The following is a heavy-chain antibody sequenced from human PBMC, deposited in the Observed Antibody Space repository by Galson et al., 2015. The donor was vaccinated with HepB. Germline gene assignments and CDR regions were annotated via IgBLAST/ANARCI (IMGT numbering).Heavy chain of an antibody. D-gene: IGHD6-13*01. V-gene: IGHV3-23*01. CDR3: AKDRAAAGTPPDH. Sequence: SLRLSCAASGFTFDNYAMSWVRQAPGKGLEWVSAIGGRGFSTYYADSGKGPFSLPRDNSKKTLYLQMNSLRVEDTAVYYCAKDRAAAGTPPDHWGQGTLVTVSS. CDR2: IGGRGFST. J-gene: IGHJ5*02. CDR1: GFTFDNYA.